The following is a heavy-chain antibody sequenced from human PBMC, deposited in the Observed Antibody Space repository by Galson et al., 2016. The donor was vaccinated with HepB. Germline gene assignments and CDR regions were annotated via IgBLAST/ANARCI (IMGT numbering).Heavy chain of an antibody. CDR3: VEGSTAPSV. Sequence: SLRLSCAASGFTFRNYGMTWVRQAPGKGLEVVSSISRSGDSTDYADSVKGRFTISRDNSKNTLSLQMNIVTADDTAIYYCVEGSTAPSVWGKGTTVTVSS. CDR1: GFTFRNYG. CDR2: ISRSGDST. D-gene: IGHD2-2*01. V-gene: IGHV3-23*01. J-gene: IGHJ6*04.